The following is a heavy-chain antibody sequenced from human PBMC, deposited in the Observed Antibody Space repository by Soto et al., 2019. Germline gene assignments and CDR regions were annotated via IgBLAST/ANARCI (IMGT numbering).Heavy chain of an antibody. Sequence: PGESLKISCKGSGYSFATFWITWVRQLPGKGLEWMGTVDPRDSYTNYSPSFQGHVTMSADKTINTAYLQWSSLKASDTAIYYCGRQYCNRDTCDGWFDPWGQGTLVTVSS. CDR2: VDPRDSYT. J-gene: IGHJ5*02. V-gene: IGHV5-10-1*01. CDR1: GYSFATFW. D-gene: IGHD2-2*01. CDR3: GRQYCNRDTCDGWFDP.